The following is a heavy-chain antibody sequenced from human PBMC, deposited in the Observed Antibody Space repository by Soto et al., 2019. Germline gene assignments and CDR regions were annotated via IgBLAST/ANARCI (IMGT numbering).Heavy chain of an antibody. Sequence: QVQVVESGGVVVRPGRSLRLSCTTTGFIFSDYGMHWVRQAPGKGPEWVAVIWFDGTTRLYADSVKGRFTISRDQSDNTLYLQMNSLRVEDTAVYYCATLTGRDGPVDYWCQGTLVTVSS. V-gene: IGHV3-33*01. CDR3: ATLTGRDGPVDY. D-gene: IGHD3-9*01. J-gene: IGHJ4*02. CDR1: GFIFSDYG. CDR2: IWFDGTTR.